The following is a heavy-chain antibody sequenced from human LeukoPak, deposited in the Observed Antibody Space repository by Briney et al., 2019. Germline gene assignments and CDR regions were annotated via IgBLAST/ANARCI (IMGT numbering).Heavy chain of an antibody. J-gene: IGHJ6*02. Sequence: VASVKVSCKASEGTFSSYAISWVRQAPGQGLEWMGRIIPILGIANYAQKFQGRVTITADKSTSTAYMELSSLRSEDTAVYYCARGGGWLLQHYYYYYGMDVWGQGTTVTVSS. D-gene: IGHD1-26*01. CDR1: EGTFSSYA. CDR3: ARGGGWLLQHYYYYYGMDV. CDR2: IIPILGIA. V-gene: IGHV1-69*04.